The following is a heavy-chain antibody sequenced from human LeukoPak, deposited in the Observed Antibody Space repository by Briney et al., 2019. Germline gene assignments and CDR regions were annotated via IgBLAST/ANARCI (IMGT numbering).Heavy chain of an antibody. Sequence: GGSLRLSCAASGFTFSSFAMHWVRQAPGKGLEWVAVMSYDGSNKYYADSVEGRFTISRDNSRNTLYLQMNSQRAEDTAVYYCAKEDGYNYFKYFGVDVWGQGTTVTVS. CDR1: GFTFSSFA. CDR2: MSYDGSNK. D-gene: IGHD5-24*01. J-gene: IGHJ6*02. V-gene: IGHV3-30*18. CDR3: AKEDGYNYFKYFGVDV.